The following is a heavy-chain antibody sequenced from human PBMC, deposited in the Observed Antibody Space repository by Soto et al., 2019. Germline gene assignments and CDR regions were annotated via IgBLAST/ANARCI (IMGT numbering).Heavy chain of an antibody. CDR2: IKQDGSEK. CDR3: ARNGYPLIPYFDY. CDR1: GFTFSSYW. Sequence: GGSLRLSCAASGFTFSSYWMSWVRQAPGKGLEWVANIKQDGSEKYYVDSVKGRFTISRDNAKNSLYLQMNSLRAEDTAVYYCARNGYPLIPYFDYWGQGTLVTVSS. J-gene: IGHJ4*02. D-gene: IGHD6-13*01. V-gene: IGHV3-7*01.